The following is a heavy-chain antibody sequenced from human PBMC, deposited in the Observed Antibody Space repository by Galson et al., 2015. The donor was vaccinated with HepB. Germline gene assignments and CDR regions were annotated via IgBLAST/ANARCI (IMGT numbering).Heavy chain of an antibody. Sequence: CAISGYSVSSNYAVWNWIRQSPSRGLEWLGRTYYRSKWIYDYAESVKSRITITPDTSKNLVSLQLHSVIPEDAAVYYCAYGVDIWGQGTTVTVSS. CDR3: AYGVDI. CDR2: TYYRSKWIY. CDR1: GYSVSSNYAV. V-gene: IGHV6-1*01. J-gene: IGHJ6*02.